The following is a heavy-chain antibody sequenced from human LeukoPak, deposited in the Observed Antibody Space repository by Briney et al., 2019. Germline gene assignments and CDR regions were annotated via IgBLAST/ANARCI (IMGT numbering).Heavy chain of an antibody. V-gene: IGHV3-23*01. D-gene: IGHD3-22*01. J-gene: IGHJ3*02. CDR3: AKGFITMIVVVSHDAFDI. CDR1: GFTFINYA. CDR2: INDSGGST. Sequence: GGSLRLSCAASGFTFINYAMSWVRQAPGKGRARVSAINDSGGSTYYADSVKSRFTISRDNSKNTLYLQMNRLRGEDTAVYYCAKGFITMIVVVSHDAFDIWGQGTMVTVSS.